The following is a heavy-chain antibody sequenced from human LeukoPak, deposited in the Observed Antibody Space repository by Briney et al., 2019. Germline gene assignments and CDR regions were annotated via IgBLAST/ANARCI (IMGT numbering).Heavy chain of an antibody. CDR2: ISSSGSTI. CDR1: GFTFSSYE. CDR3: AREGGEWELLRTFDY. V-gene: IGHV3-48*03. Sequence: GGPLRLSCAASGFTFSSYEMNWVRQAPGEGLEWVSYISSSGSTIYYADSVKGRFTISRDNAKNSLYLQMNSLRAEDTAVYYCAREGGEWELLRTFDYWGQGTLVTVSS. J-gene: IGHJ4*02. D-gene: IGHD1-26*01.